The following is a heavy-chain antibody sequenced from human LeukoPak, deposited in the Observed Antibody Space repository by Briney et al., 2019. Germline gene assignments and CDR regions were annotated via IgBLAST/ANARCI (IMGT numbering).Heavy chain of an antibody. J-gene: IGHJ3*02. CDR2: MHHSGSY. V-gene: IGHV4-38-2*02. Sequence: SETLSLTCTVSGYSVSSGYYWGWIRQPPGQGLEWIGSMHHSGSYYYNPSLKSRVTISLDTSKNQFSLKLTSVTAADTAVYYCARGGVITMIGNDAFVIWGQGTMVTVSS. D-gene: IGHD3-22*01. CDR1: GYSVSSGYY. CDR3: ARGGVITMIGNDAFVI.